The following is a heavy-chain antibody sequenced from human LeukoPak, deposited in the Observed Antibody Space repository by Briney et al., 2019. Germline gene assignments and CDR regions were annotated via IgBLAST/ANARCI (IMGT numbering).Heavy chain of an antibody. Sequence: GGSLXLSCAASGFTFSSYAMSWVRQAPGKGLEWVSAISGSGGSTYYADSVKGRFTISRDNSKNTLYLQMNSLRAEDTAVYYCAKDSPPYYYDSSGSFDYWGQGTLVTVSS. V-gene: IGHV3-23*01. CDR3: AKDSPPYYYDSSGSFDY. CDR1: GFTFSSYA. CDR2: ISGSGGST. J-gene: IGHJ4*02. D-gene: IGHD3-22*01.